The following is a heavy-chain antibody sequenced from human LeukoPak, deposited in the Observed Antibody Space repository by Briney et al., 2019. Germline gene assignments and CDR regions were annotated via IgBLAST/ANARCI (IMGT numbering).Heavy chain of an antibody. Sequence: GGSLRLSCAASGFTFSSYSMNWVRQAPGKGLKWVSSISSSSSYIYYADSVKGRFTISRDNAKNSLYLQMNSLRAEDTAVYYCARDLVTGSAAIDYWGQGTLVTVSS. CDR2: ISSSSSYI. J-gene: IGHJ4*02. CDR1: GFTFSSYS. V-gene: IGHV3-21*01. D-gene: IGHD1-20*01. CDR3: ARDLVTGSAAIDY.